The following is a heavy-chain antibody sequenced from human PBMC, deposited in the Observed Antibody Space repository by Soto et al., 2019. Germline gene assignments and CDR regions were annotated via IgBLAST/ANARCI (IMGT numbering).Heavy chain of an antibody. J-gene: IGHJ4*02. CDR3: AREPTVTMAVDY. CDR1: GFTFSSYA. CDR2: ISYDGSNK. V-gene: IGHV3-30-3*01. D-gene: IGHD4-17*01. Sequence: QVQLVESGGGVVQPGRSLRLSCAASGFTFSSYAMHWVRQAPGKGLEWVAVISYDGSNKYYADSVKGRFTISRDDSQNTLYLQMNSLRAEDTAVYYCAREPTVTMAVDYWGQGTLVTVSS.